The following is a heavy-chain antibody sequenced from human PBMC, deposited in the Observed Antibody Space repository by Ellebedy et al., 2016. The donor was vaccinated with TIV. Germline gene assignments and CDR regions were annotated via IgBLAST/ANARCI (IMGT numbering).Heavy chain of an antibody. V-gene: IGHV3-21*01. J-gene: IGHJ4*02. Sequence: GESLKISCAASGFTFSSYSMNWVRQAPGKGLEWVSSISSSSSYIYYADSVKGRFTISRDNAKNSLYLQMNSLRAEDTAVYYCADLFPTGGNSGSYSAGYWGQGTLVTVSS. D-gene: IGHD1-26*01. CDR3: ADLFPTGGNSGSYSAGY. CDR2: ISSSSSYI. CDR1: GFTFSSYS.